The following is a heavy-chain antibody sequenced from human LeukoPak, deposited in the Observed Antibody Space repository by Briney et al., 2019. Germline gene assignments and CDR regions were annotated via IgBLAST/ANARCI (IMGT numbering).Heavy chain of an antibody. CDR3: AKDGIPADIVVVVAASDY. D-gene: IGHD2-15*01. J-gene: IGHJ4*02. V-gene: IGHV3-48*01. CDR2: ISSSSSTI. Sequence: GGSLRLSCAASGFTFSSYSMNWVRQAPGKGLEWVSYISSSSSTIYYADSVKGRFTISRDNAKNSLYLQMNSLRAEDTAVYYCAKDGIPADIVVVVAASDYWGQGTLVTVSS. CDR1: GFTFSSYS.